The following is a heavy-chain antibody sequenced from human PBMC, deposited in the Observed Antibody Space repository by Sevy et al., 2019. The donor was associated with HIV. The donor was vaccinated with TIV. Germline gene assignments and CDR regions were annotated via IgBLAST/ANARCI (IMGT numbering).Heavy chain of an antibody. V-gene: IGHV1-2*02. J-gene: IGHJ1*01. Sequence: ASMKVSCKASGYTFTGYYMHWVRQAPGQGPEWMVWINPNSGGTNYARKFQGRVTMTTDTSISTAYMELSRLRSDDTAVYYCARITTIFTAGGDFQHWGQGTLVTVSS. CDR2: INPNSGGT. CDR3: ARITTIFTAGGDFQH. D-gene: IGHD3-9*01. CDR1: GYTFTGYY.